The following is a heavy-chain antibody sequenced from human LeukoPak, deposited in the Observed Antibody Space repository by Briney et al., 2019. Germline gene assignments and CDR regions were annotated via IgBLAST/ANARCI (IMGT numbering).Heavy chain of an antibody. J-gene: IGHJ5*02. V-gene: IGHV4-59*08. CDR2: IYYSGST. CDR3: ARYLAPPGWFDP. CDR1: GGSISSYY. Sequence: PSETLSLTCTVSGGSISSYYWSWIRQPPGKGLEWIGYIYYSGSTNYNPSLKNRVTISVDTSKNQFSLKLSSVTAADTAVYYCARYLAPPGWFDPWAREPWSPSPQ. D-gene: IGHD1-14*01.